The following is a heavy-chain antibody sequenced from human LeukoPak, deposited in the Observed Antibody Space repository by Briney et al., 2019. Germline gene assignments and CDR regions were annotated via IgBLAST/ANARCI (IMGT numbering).Heavy chain of an antibody. CDR2: IWYDGSNK. CDR1: GFTFSSYG. J-gene: IGHJ6*02. CDR3: ARLEEYGSGSYFVGGMDV. V-gene: IGHV3-33*01. D-gene: IGHD3-10*01. Sequence: PGGSLRLPCAASGFTFSSYGMHWVRQAPGKGLEWVAVIWYDGSNKYYADSVKGRFTISRDNSKNTLYLQMNSLRAEDTAVYYCARLEEYGSGSYFVGGMDVWGQGTTVTVSS.